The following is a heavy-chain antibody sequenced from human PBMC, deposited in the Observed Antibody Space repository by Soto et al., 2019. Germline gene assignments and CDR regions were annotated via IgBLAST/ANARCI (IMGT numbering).Heavy chain of an antibody. CDR1: GFSISSSSYY. Sequence: LETLSLTCTFSGFSISSSSYYWGWIRQPPGKGLEWIGSIYYSGSTYYNPSLKSRVTISVDTSKNQFSLKLSSVTAADTAVYYCARQGSRDSSGYYSPYYYYGMDVWGQGTTVTVSS. CDR2: IYYSGST. D-gene: IGHD3-22*01. J-gene: IGHJ6*02. CDR3: ARQGSRDSSGYYSPYYYYGMDV. V-gene: IGHV4-39*01.